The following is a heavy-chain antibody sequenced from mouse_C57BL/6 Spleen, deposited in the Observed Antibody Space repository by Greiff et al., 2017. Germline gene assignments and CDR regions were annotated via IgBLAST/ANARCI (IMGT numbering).Heavy chain of an antibody. D-gene: IGHD1-1*01. CDR2: IRNKANGYTT. V-gene: IGHV7-3*01. CDR1: GFTFTDYY. CDR3: ARGPPYYYGSSYGYFDV. J-gene: IGHJ1*03. Sequence: DVMLVESGGGLVQPGGSLSLSCAASGFTFTDYYMSWVRQPPGKALEWLGFIRNKANGYTTEYSASVKGRFTISRDNSQSILYLQMNALRAEDSATYYCARGPPYYYGSSYGYFDVWGTGTTVTVSS.